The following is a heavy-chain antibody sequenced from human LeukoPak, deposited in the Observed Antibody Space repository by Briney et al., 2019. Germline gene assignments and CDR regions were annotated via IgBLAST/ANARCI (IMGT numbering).Heavy chain of an antibody. CDR3: ARGSSGWYAWSVEWFDP. V-gene: IGHV4-34*01. J-gene: IGHJ5*02. Sequence: SETLSLTCAVYGGSFSGYYWSWIRQPPGKGLEWIGEINHSGSTNYNPSLKSRVTISVDTSKNQFSLKLSSVTAADTAVYYCARGSSGWYAWSVEWFDPWGQGTLVTVSS. D-gene: IGHD6-19*01. CDR2: INHSGST. CDR1: GGSFSGYY.